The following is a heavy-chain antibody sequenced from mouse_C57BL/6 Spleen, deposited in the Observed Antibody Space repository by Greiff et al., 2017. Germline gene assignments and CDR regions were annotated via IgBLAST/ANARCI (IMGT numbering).Heavy chain of an antibody. CDR3: ARGGYYVYFDY. CDR1: GYTFTSYT. D-gene: IGHD2-3*01. J-gene: IGHJ2*01. Sequence: VQLQQSGAELARPGASVKMSCKTSGYTFTSYTMHWVKQRPGQGLEWIGYINPSSGYTKYNQKFKDKATLTADTSSSTAYMQLSSLTSEDSAVYYCARGGYYVYFDYWGQGTTLTVSS. V-gene: IGHV1-4*01. CDR2: INPSSGYT.